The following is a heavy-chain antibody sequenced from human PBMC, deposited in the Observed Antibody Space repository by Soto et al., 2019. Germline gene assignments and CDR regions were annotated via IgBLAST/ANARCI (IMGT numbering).Heavy chain of an antibody. CDR3: ARAYYHTSGDSLDP. D-gene: IGHD2-15*01. J-gene: IGHJ5*02. Sequence: QVQLQESGPGLVKPSETLSLTCTVSGGSISSYYWSWIRQPPGKGLEWIGYIYYSESTNYNPSLKSGVIXXLXTXXNQCSLRLSSVTAADTAVYYCARAYYHTSGDSLDPWGQGTLVTVSS. CDR2: IYYSEST. CDR1: GGSISSYY. V-gene: IGHV4-59*01.